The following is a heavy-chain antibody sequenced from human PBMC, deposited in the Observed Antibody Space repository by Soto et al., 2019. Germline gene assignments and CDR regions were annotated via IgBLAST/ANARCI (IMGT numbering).Heavy chain of an antibody. J-gene: IGHJ4*02. CDR2: ISGSGGST. D-gene: IGHD3-10*01. CDR1: GFTFSSYA. V-gene: IGHV3-23*01. Sequence: GGSLRLSCAASGFTFSSYAMSWVRQAPGKGLEWVSAISGSGGSTYYADSVKGRFTISRDNSKSTLYLQMNSLRAEDTAVYYCAKDGALYGSGNFDYWGQGTLVTVSS. CDR3: AKDGALYGSGNFDY.